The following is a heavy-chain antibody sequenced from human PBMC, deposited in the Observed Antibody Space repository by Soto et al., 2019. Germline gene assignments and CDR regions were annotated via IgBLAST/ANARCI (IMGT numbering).Heavy chain of an antibody. Sequence: ASVKVSCKASGYTFTSYAMHWVRQAPGQRLEWMGWMNAGNGNTKYSQKFQGRVTITRDTSASTAYMELSSLRSEDTAVYYCARDGRITVIRGPLPLDSWGQGTMVTVSS. J-gene: IGHJ4*02. V-gene: IGHV1-3*01. CDR1: GYTFTSYA. D-gene: IGHD3-10*01. CDR2: MNAGNGNT. CDR3: ARDGRITVIRGPLPLDS.